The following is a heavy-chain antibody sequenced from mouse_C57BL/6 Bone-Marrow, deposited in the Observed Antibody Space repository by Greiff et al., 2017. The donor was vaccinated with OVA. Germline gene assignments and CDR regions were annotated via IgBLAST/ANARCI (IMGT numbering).Heavy chain of an antibody. J-gene: IGHJ1*03. V-gene: IGHV5-16*01. CDR1: GFTFSDYY. CDR2: INYDGSST. D-gene: IGHD2-10*02. Sequence: EVHLVESEGGLVQPGSSMKLSCTASGFTFSDYYMAWVRQVPEKGLEWVANINYDGSSTYYLDSLKSRFIISRDNAKNILYLQMSSLKSEDTATYYCARYGNYRLWYFDVWGTGTTVTVSS. CDR3: ARYGNYRLWYFDV.